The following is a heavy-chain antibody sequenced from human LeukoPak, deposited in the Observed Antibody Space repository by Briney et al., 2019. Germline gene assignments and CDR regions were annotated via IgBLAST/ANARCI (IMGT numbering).Heavy chain of an antibody. J-gene: IGHJ4*02. CDR2: IYHSGST. Sequence: SETLSLTCAVSGYSISSGYYWCWIRQPPGKGLEWIGSIYHSGSTYYNPSLKSRVTISVDTSKNQFSLKLSSVTAADTAVYYCARHSITMIVVAIDYWGQGTLVTVSS. CDR1: GYSISSGYY. V-gene: IGHV4-38-2*01. CDR3: ARHSITMIVVAIDY. D-gene: IGHD3-22*01.